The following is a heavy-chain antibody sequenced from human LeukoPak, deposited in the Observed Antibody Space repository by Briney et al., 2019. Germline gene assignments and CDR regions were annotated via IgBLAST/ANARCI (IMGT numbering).Heavy chain of an antibody. CDR3: ARCYASIALPTTCDH. J-gene: IGHJ4*01. Sequence: SETLSLTCTVSSGSIGRYYWSWIRQSPGKGLEWIGYIHYSGSTNYNSALKSRLTISVDTSKRQFSLTLRSVTAADTAVYYCARCYASIALPTTCDHWGHGILVTVSS. D-gene: IGHD1-26*01. CDR2: IHYSGST. CDR1: SGSIGRYY. V-gene: IGHV4-59*01.